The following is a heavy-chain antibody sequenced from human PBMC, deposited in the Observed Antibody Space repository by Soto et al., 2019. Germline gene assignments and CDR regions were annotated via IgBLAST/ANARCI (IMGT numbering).Heavy chain of an antibody. J-gene: IGHJ4*02. D-gene: IGHD3-3*01. CDR2: INHSGST. V-gene: IGHV4-34*01. CDR1: GGSFTGYY. Sequence: QVQLQQWGAGLLKPSETLSLTCAVYGGSFTGYYWSWIRQPPGEGLEWIGEINHSGSTNYYPSLKSRVTISRDTSKNQFSLKLSSVSAADTAVYYCASTYDFWSGYSSKEIDYWGQGTLVTVSS. CDR3: ASTYDFWSGYSSKEIDY.